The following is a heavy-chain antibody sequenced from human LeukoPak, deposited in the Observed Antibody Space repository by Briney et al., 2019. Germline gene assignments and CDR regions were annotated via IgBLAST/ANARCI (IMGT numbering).Heavy chain of an antibody. D-gene: IGHD1-14*01. CDR1: GFSFSSYG. CDR3: AKDSNREWDGDHYYMDV. Sequence: HTRGSLRLSCAPSGFSFSSYGMHWVRQPPGKGLEWVASIRFDASNKDYGDSVKGRFTISRDNSKNTLYLEMNSLRPDDSGVYFCAKDSNREWDGDHYYMDVWGKGTTVTVSS. CDR2: IRFDASNK. V-gene: IGHV3-30*02. J-gene: IGHJ6*03.